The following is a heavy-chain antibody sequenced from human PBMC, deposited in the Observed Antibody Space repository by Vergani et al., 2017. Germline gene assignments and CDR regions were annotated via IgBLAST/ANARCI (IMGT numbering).Heavy chain of an antibody. CDR2: INWNGGST. V-gene: IGHV3-20*04. Sequence: EVQLLESGGGLVQPGGSLRLSCAASGFTFDDYGMSWVRQAPGKGLEWVSGINWNGGSTGYADSVKGRFTISRDNAKNSLYLQMNSLRAEDTALYYCARAVKHSRDSITGWDYWGQGTLVTVSS. J-gene: IGHJ4*02. CDR3: ARAVKHSRDSITGWDY. D-gene: IGHD3-22*01. CDR1: GFTFDDYG.